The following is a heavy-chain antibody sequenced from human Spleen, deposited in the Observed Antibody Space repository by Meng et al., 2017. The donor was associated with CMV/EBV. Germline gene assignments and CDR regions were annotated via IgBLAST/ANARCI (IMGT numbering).Heavy chain of an antibody. D-gene: IGHD3-10*01. CDR1: GFTFSNVW. CDR2: IKTKIDGETT. Sequence: GGSLRLSCAASGFTFSNVWMSWVRQAPGKGLEWVGRIKTKIDGETTDFAAPVKGRFNISRDDSKNTLYLQMNSLKAEDTAVYYCATDWSRQLLGSWGQGTLVTVSS. V-gene: IGHV3-15*01. J-gene: IGHJ4*02. CDR3: ATDWSRQLLGS.